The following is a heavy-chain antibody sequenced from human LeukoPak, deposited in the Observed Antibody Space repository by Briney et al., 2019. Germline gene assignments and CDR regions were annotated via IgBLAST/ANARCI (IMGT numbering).Heavy chain of an antibody. CDR2: IIPILGIA. D-gene: IGHD3-22*01. J-gene: IGHJ4*02. CDR3: ARGTYYYDSSGYSDFDY. V-gene: IGHV1-69*04. Sequence: ASVKVSCKASGGTFSSYAISWVRQDPGQGLEWMGRIIPILGIANYAQKFQGRVTITADKSTSTAYMELSSLRSEDTAVYYCARGTYYYDSSGYSDFDYWGQGTLVTVSS. CDR1: GGTFSSYA.